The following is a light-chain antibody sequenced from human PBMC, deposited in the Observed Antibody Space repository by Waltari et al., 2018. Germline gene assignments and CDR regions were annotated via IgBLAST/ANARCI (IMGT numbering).Light chain of an antibody. CDR2: WAS. CDR3: QQYYSTHT. J-gene: IGKJ4*01. V-gene: IGKV4-1*01. CDR1: QSVLYSSNNKNY. Sequence: DIVMTQSPDSLAVSLGERATINGKSSQSVLYSSNNKNYLAWYQQKPGQPPKLLIYWASTRESGVPDRFSGSGSGTDFTLTISSLQAEDVAVYYCQQYYSTHTFGGGTKVEIK.